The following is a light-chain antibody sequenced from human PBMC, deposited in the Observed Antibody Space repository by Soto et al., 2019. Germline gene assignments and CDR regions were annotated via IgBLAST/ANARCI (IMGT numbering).Light chain of an antibody. CDR2: DAS. CDR3: QHYDYLPIT. Sequence: DIQMTQSPSSLSASVGDRVTITCQASQDITNYLNWYQQKPGKAPSLLLYDASRLETGVPSRFSGSGSGTDFTFTISSLQPEDFATYYCQHYDYLPITFGQGTRLE. J-gene: IGKJ5*01. CDR1: QDITNY. V-gene: IGKV1-33*01.